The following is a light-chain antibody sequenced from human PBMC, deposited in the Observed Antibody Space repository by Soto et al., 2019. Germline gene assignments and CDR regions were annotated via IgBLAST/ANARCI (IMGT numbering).Light chain of an antibody. V-gene: IGLV2-23*01. Sequence: QSVLTQPASVSGSPGQSITISCTGASSDVVAYYLVSWYQQHPGKAPKLIIYEGSKRPSGVSHRFSASKSANNASLTISGLQAEDEADYYCCSYAGSDVIFGGGTKLTVL. J-gene: IGLJ2*01. CDR3: CSYAGSDVI. CDR2: EGS. CDR1: SSDVVAYYL.